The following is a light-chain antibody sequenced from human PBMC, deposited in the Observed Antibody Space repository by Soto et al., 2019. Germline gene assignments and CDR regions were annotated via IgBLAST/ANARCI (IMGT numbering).Light chain of an antibody. CDR1: QSISSW. Sequence: DIQMTQSPSTLSASEGDRVTITCRASQSISSWLAWYQQKPGKAPKLLIQKASSLEGGVPSRLSGSASGTEFSLTSSSLQPDDFATYDCQQYKTYPYSFGQGTKLEIK. CDR2: KAS. CDR3: QQYKTYPYS. V-gene: IGKV1-5*03. J-gene: IGKJ2*01.